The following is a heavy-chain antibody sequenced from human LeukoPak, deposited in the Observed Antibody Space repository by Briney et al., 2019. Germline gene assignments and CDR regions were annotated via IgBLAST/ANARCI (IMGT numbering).Heavy chain of an antibody. CDR1: GGSISSYY. CDR2: ISTSGST. D-gene: IGHD3-22*01. J-gene: IGHJ4*02. CDR3: ARVRYSDSSVLTRKRSYYFDY. V-gene: IGHV4-4*07. Sequence: SETLSLTCTVSGGSISSYYWSWLRQPAGKGLESIGHISTSGSTNYNPSLKSRVTMSVDTSKNQFSLKLSSVTAADTAVYYCARVRYSDSSVLTRKRSYYFDYWGQGTLVTVSS.